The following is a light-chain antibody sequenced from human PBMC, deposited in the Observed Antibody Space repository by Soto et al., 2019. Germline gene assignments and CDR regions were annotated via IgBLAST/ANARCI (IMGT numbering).Light chain of an antibody. J-gene: IGLJ3*02. CDR3: CSYVDTDTWV. CDR1: NSDVGGYNY. CDR2: GVS. Sequence: VLTQPRSVSGSPGQSVTISCTGSNSDVGGYNYVSWYQQYPGKAPKLMISGVSERPSGVPDRFSGSKSGNTASLTISGLQAEDEADYYCCSYVDTDTWVFGGGTKVTVL. V-gene: IGLV2-11*01.